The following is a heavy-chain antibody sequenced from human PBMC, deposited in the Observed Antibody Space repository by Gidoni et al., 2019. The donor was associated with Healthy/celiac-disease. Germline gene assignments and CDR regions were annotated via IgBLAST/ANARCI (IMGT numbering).Heavy chain of an antibody. CDR3: ARDGDFWSGYLPMDV. D-gene: IGHD3-3*01. CDR2: INPSGDST. Sequence: QVQLVQSGAEVKKPGASVKVSCKASGYTFTSYYMHWVRQDPGQGLEWMGIINPSGDSTSYAQKFQSRVTMTRDTSTSTVYMELSSLRSEDTAVYYCARDGDFWSGYLPMDVWGQGTTVTVSS. CDR1: GYTFTSYY. J-gene: IGHJ6*02. V-gene: IGHV1-46*01.